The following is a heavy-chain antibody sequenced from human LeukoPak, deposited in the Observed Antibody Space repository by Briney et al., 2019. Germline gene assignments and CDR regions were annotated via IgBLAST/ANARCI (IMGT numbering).Heavy chain of an antibody. J-gene: IGHJ4*02. CDR1: GGTFSSYA. V-gene: IGHV1-69*04. CDR3: ASGPIYYDSSGYYFGY. CDR2: IIPILGIA. D-gene: IGHD3-22*01. Sequence: GASVKVSCKASGGTFSSYAISWVRQAPGQGLEWMGRIIPILGIANYAQKFQGRVTITADKSTSTAYMELSSLRSEDTAVYYCASGPIYYDSSGYYFGYWGQGTLVTVSS.